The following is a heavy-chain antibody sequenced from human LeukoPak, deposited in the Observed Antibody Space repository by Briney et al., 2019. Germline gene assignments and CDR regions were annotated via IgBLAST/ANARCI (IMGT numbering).Heavy chain of an antibody. CDR3: ARGSGWLPDS. D-gene: IGHD6-19*01. Sequence: SETLSLTCTVSYGSISSYYWSRIRQPPGKGLEWIGYIYYSGSTNYNPSLKSRVTISVDTSKNQFSLKLSSVPAADTAMYYCARGSGWLPDSWGQGTLVSVSS. CDR2: IYYSGST. J-gene: IGHJ5*01. CDR1: YGSISSYY. V-gene: IGHV4-59*01.